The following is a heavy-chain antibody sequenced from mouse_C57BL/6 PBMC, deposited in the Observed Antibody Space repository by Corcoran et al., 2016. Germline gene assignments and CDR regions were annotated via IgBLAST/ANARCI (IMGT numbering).Heavy chain of an antibody. D-gene: IGHD1-1*01. Sequence: QVQLKQSGAELVRPGASVKLSCKASGYTFTDYYINWVKQRPGQGLEWIARIYPGSGNTYYNEKFKGKATLTAEKSSSTAYMQLSSLTSEDSAVYFCARRDYYGSRNAMDYWGQGTSVTVSS. CDR2: IYPGSGNT. J-gene: IGHJ4*01. CDR3: ARRDYYGSRNAMDY. CDR1: GYTFTDYY. V-gene: IGHV1-76*01.